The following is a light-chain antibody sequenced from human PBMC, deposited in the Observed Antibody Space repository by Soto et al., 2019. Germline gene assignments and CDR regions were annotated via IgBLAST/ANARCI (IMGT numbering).Light chain of an antibody. J-gene: IGKJ1*01. CDR1: QSINNW. Sequence: DIQMTQSPSTLSASVGDRVTITCRASQSINNWLAWYQQKPGRAPKLLIYDASTLQIGVPSRFSGSGSGTEFTLTISSLRRDDFATYYCQHYYTGSTFGQGTKVEIK. CDR3: QHYYTGST. CDR2: DAS. V-gene: IGKV1-5*01.